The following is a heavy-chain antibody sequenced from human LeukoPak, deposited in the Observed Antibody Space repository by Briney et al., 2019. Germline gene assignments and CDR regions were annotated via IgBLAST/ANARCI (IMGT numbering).Heavy chain of an antibody. D-gene: IGHD3-22*01. Sequence: ASVKVSCKASGYTFTSYGISWVRQAPGQGLEWMGGIIPIFGTANYAQKFQGRVTITADESTSTAYMELSSLRSEDTAVYYCARVDDSSGYYGHFDYWGQGTLVTVSS. J-gene: IGHJ4*02. CDR2: IIPIFGTA. CDR1: GYTFTSYG. CDR3: ARVDDSSGYYGHFDY. V-gene: IGHV1-69*13.